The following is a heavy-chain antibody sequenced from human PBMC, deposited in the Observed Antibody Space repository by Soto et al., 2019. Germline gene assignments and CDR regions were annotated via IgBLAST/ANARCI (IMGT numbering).Heavy chain of an antibody. Sequence: GASVKVSFKASGGTFSSYVISWVRKARGKGLEWMGGIIPIFGTANYAQKFQGRVTITADESTSTAYMELSSLRSEDTAVYYCARVRHKIPNMITFGGVIFGDYYYGMDVWGQGTTVTVSS. J-gene: IGHJ6*02. CDR1: GGTFSSYV. V-gene: IGHV1-69*13. CDR3: ARVRHKIPNMITFGGVIFGDYYYGMDV. D-gene: IGHD3-16*01. CDR2: IIPIFGTA.